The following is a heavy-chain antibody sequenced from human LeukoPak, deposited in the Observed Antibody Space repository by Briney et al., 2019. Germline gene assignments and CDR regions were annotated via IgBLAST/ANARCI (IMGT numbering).Heavy chain of an antibody. CDR1: GYTFTSYY. CDR2: INPSGGST. V-gene: IGHV1-46*01. CDR3: ARDRLRDGYNSGDMDV. D-gene: IGHD5-24*01. Sequence: GASVKVSCKASGYTFTSYYIHWVRQAPGQGLEWMGIINPSGGSTSYAQKFQGRVTMTRDTSTSTVYMELSSLRSEDTAVYYCARDRLRDGYNSGDMDVWGQGTTVTVSS. J-gene: IGHJ6*02.